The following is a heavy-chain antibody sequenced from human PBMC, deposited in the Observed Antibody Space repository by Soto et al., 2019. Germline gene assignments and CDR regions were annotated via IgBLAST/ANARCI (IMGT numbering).Heavy chain of an antibody. CDR3: ARDLRFLEWSNGPEFDP. J-gene: IGHJ5*02. V-gene: IGHV1-18*01. CDR2: ISAYNGNT. D-gene: IGHD3-3*01. CDR1: CYTFTSYG. Sequence: ASVRVSYRASCYTFTSYGITWVRQAPGQGLEWMGWISAYNGNTKYAQKFQGRVTITRDTSASTAYMELSSLRSEDTAVYYCARDLRFLEWSNGPEFDPWGQGTLVNVS.